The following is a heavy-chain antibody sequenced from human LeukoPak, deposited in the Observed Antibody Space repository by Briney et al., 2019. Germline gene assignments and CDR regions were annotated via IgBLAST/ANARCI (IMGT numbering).Heavy chain of an antibody. V-gene: IGHV3-21*01. Sequence: GGSLRLSCAASGFTFSSYSMNWVRRAPGKGLEWVSSISSSSSYIYYADSVKGRFTISRDNAKNSLYLQMNSLRAEDTAVYYCARIGYCSSTSCYYYGMDVWGQGTTVTVSS. CDR2: ISSSSSYI. CDR1: GFTFSSYS. CDR3: ARIGYCSSTSCYYYGMDV. D-gene: IGHD2-2*01. J-gene: IGHJ6*02.